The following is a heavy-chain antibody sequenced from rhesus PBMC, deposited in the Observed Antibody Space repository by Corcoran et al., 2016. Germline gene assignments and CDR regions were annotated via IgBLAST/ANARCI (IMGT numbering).Heavy chain of an antibody. V-gene: IGHV3-54*02. CDR3: ARDGVVGDY. CDR1: GFTLSSYG. J-gene: IGHJ4*01. D-gene: IGHD2-39*02. Sequence: EVQLVESGGGLAKPGGSLRLSCVAPGFTLSSYGMPWGRQALGRGLEWVGVISSDGSKQYYAGSVKDRFTISRDNSKNMVYLQMNNLKLEDTAVYYCARDGVVGDYWGQGVLVTVSS. CDR2: ISSDGSKQ.